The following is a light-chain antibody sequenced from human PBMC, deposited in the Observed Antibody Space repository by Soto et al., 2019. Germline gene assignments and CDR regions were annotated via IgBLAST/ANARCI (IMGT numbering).Light chain of an antibody. Sequence: DIQLTQSPSFLSASVGDRVTMSCRASQGISSYLAWYQQKPGKAPKLLIYAASTLQSGVPSRFSGSGSGTEFTLTISSLQPEDFATYYSQQLNSYPLFGGGTKVEIK. J-gene: IGKJ4*01. V-gene: IGKV1-9*01. CDR2: AAS. CDR1: QGISSY. CDR3: QQLNSYPL.